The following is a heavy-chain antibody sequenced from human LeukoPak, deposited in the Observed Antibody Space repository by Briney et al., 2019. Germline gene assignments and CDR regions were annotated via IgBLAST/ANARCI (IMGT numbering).Heavy chain of an antibody. V-gene: IGHV4-59*01. CDR1: GGSISSYY. D-gene: IGHD3-9*01. CDR2: IYYSGST. CDR3: ARDLSILTGYANWFDP. J-gene: IGHJ5*02. Sequence: SETLSLTCTVSGGSISSYYWSWIRQPPGKGLEWIGYIYYSGSTNYNPSLKSRVTISVDTSKNQFSLKLSSVTAADTAVYYCARDLSILTGYANWFDPWGQGTLVTVSS.